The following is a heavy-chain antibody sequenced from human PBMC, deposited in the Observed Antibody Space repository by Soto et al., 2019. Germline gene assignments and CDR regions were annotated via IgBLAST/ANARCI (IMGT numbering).Heavy chain of an antibody. V-gene: IGHV4-39*01. CDR3: ARHTRSPPIYSSCWSRWFDP. D-gene: IGHD6-19*01. Sequence: QLQLQESGPGLVKPSETLSLTCTVSGGSISSSSYYWGWIRQPPGKGLEWIGSIYYSGSTYYNPYLNSRVTISPDKTKKQSSRRLSRVTAPDTAVYYCARHTRSPPIYSSCWSRWFDPWGQGTLATVSS. CDR2: IYYSGST. J-gene: IGHJ5*02. CDR1: GGSISSSSYY.